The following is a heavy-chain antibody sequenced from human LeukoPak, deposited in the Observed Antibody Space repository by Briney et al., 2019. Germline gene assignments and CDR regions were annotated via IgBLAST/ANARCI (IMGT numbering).Heavy chain of an antibody. V-gene: IGHV3-9*01. CDR2: INWKTGNG. J-gene: IGHJ2*01. CDR1: GFDFDDYA. Sequence: GGSLRLSCAVSGFDFDDYAMHWVRQAPGRGLEWVSGINWKTGNGIYADSVKGRFTISRDNAKNSLYLQMSSLRAEDTALYYCTRRAARWQFDLWGRGTLLTVSS. CDR3: TRRAARWQFDL. D-gene: IGHD5-24*01.